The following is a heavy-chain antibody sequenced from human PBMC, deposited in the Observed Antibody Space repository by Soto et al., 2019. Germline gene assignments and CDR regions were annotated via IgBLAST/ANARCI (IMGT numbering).Heavy chain of an antibody. V-gene: IGHV3-9*01. CDR2: ISWNSGSI. Sequence: GGSLRLSCAASGFTFDDYAMHWVRQAPGKGLEWVSGISWNSGSIGYADPVKGRFTISRDNAKNSLYLQMNSLRAEDTALYYCASSWLVPAAYFDYWGQGTLVTVSS. CDR1: GFTFDDYA. CDR3: ASSWLVPAAYFDY. D-gene: IGHD2-2*01. J-gene: IGHJ4*02.